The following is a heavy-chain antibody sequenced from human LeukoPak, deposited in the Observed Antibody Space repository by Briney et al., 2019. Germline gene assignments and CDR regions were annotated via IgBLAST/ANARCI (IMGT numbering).Heavy chain of an antibody. V-gene: IGHV3-30*18. J-gene: IGHJ4*02. CDR1: GFIFNNEW. CDR2: TSYDGSNK. Sequence: GGSLRLSCAASGFIFNNEWMDWVRQAPGKGLEWVAVTSYDGSNKYYRDSVRGRFTISRDNSKNTLYLQMDSLRAEDAAVYYCAKGGETSGYYGGPDYWGQGTLVTVSS. D-gene: IGHD3-22*01. CDR3: AKGGETSGYYGGPDY.